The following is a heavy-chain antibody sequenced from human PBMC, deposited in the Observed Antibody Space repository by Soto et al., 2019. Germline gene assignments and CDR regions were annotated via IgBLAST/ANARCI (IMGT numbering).Heavy chain of an antibody. D-gene: IGHD2-2*01. V-gene: IGHV1-69*13. CDR3: ARHDCISTSCYYYYYYSMDV. CDR2: IIPIFGTA. Sequence: SVKVSCKASGGTFSSYAISWVRQAPGQGLEWMGGIIPIFGTADYAQKFQGRVTITADESTSTVHMELSSLRSEDTAVYYCARHDCISTSCYYYYYYSMDVWGQGTTVTVSS. J-gene: IGHJ6*02. CDR1: GGTFSSYA.